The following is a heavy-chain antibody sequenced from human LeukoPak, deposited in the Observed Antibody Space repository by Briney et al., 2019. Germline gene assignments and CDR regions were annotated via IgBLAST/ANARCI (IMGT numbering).Heavy chain of an antibody. CDR1: SFSIGTYD. D-gene: IGHD1-1*01. J-gene: IGHJ3*02. V-gene: IGHV4-59*08. CDR2: IYYSGST. CDR3: EVKLTRHTFDI. Sequence: SETLSLTCTVSSFSIGTYDLSWIRQSPGKGLEWVGSIYYSGSTNYNPSLKSRVTISVDTSKNQFSLELSSVTAAETAVYYREVKLTRHTFDIWGQGTMVTVSS.